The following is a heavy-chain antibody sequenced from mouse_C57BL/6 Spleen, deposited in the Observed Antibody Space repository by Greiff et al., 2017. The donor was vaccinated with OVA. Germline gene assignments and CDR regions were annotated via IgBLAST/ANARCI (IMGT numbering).Heavy chain of an antibody. V-gene: IGHV1-39*01. CDR1: GYSFTDYN. CDR2: INPKYGAT. J-gene: IGHJ2*01. D-gene: IGHD1-1*01. CDR3: AREWITTVVPDFDD. Sequence: EVQLQESGPELVKPGASVKISCKASGYSFTDYNMNWVKQSNGKSLEWIGVINPKYGATSYNQKFKGKATLTVDKSSSTAYMQLNSLTSEDSAVYCCAREWITTVVPDFDDRGQGTTLTVSS.